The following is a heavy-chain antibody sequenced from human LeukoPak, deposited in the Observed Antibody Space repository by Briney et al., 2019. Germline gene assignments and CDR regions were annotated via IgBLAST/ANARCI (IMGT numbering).Heavy chain of an antibody. Sequence: ASVKVSCKASGYTFTSYGISGVRQAPGQGLEGMGWISDYNGNTNYTPELQGRVTMTTDTSTSTAYMELRSLRSDDTAVYYCAREGTTRNTNWFDPWGQGTLVTVSS. D-gene: IGHD1-7*01. CDR2: ISDYNGNT. J-gene: IGHJ5*02. CDR3: AREGTTRNTNWFDP. V-gene: IGHV1-18*01. CDR1: GYTFTSYG.